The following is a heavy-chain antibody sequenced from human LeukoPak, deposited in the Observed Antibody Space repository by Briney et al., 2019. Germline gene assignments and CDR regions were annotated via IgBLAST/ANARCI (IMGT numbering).Heavy chain of an antibody. D-gene: IGHD3-10*01. CDR3: ARPILLNVVGWFDP. Sequence: SETLSLTCAVYGGSFSGYYWSWIRQPPGKGLEWIGEINHSGSTNYNPSLKSRVTISVDTSKNQFSLKLSSVTAADTAVYYCARPILLNVVGWFDPWGQGTLVTVSS. CDR1: GGSFSGYY. CDR2: INHSGST. V-gene: IGHV4-34*01. J-gene: IGHJ5*02.